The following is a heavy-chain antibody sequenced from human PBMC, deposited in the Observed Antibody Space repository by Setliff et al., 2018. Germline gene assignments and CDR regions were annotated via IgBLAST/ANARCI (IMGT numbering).Heavy chain of an antibody. Sequence: GGSLRLSCAASGFTFTRYTMHWVRQAPGKGLEWVGFIRSKAYGGTTEYAASVKGRFTISRDDSKRIAYLQMNSLKTEDTAVYYCTREASVDFWSGYPYYYYMDVWGKGTTVTVSS. CDR1: GFTFTRYT. V-gene: IGHV3-49*04. CDR3: TREASVDFWSGYPYYYYMDV. J-gene: IGHJ6*03. CDR2: IRSKAYGGTT. D-gene: IGHD3-3*01.